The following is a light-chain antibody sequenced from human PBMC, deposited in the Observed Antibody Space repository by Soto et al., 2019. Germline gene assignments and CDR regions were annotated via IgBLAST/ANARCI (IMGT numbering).Light chain of an antibody. CDR2: GIS. CDR3: QQYKNWQLT. J-gene: IGKJ4*01. Sequence: EIVMTQSPATLSVSPGDRVTLSCRASQIVGSSLAWYQQKPGQAPRLLIYGISTRATGLLGMFSCSGSGTELTLTIRSLQSEDLAVYYCQQYKNWQLTLGGGTKVDI. V-gene: IGKV3-15*01. CDR1: QIVGSS.